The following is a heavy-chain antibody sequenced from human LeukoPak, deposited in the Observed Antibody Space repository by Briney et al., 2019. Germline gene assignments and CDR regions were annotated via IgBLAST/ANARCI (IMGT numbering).Heavy chain of an antibody. V-gene: IGHV1-2*04. Sequence: ASVKVSCKASGYTFTGYYMHWVRQAPGQGLEWMGWINPNSGGTNYAQKFQGWVTMTRDTSISTAYMELSRLRSDDTAVYYCARGGIMITFGGVIVDSWVYFDYWGQGTLVTVSS. D-gene: IGHD3-16*02. CDR2: INPNSGGT. CDR1: GYTFTGYY. J-gene: IGHJ4*02. CDR3: ARGGIMITFGGVIVDSWVYFDY.